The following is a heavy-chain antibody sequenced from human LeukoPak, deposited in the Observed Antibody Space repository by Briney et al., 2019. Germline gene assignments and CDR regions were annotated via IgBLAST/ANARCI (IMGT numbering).Heavy chain of an antibody. Sequence: SETLSLTCTVSGGSISSYYWSWIRQPPGKGLEWIGYIYYSGSTNYNPSLKSRVTISVDTSKNQFSLKLSSVTAADTAVYYCARHYGSGSYPTLHAFDIWGQGTMVTVSS. CDR3: ARHYGSGSYPTLHAFDI. CDR1: GGSISSYY. J-gene: IGHJ3*02. D-gene: IGHD3-10*01. CDR2: IYYSGST. V-gene: IGHV4-59*08.